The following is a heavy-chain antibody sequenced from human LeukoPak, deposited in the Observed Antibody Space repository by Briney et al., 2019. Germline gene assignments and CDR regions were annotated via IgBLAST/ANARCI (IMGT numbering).Heavy chain of an antibody. CDR2: INPSGGST. J-gene: IGHJ3*02. CDR1: GYTFTSYY. CDR3: ARAWGTGAFDI. D-gene: IGHD1-1*01. V-gene: IGHV1-46*01. Sequence: ASVKVSCKASGYTFTSYYMHWVRQAPGQGLEWMGIINPSGGSTSYAQKFQGGVTMTRDTSTSTVYMELSSLRSEDTAVYYCARAWGTGAFDIWGQGTMVTVSS.